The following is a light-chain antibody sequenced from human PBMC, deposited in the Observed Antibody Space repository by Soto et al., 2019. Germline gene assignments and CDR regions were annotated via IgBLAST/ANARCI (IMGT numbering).Light chain of an antibody. CDR3: QQYGSSPT. CDR2: DAS. V-gene: IGKV3-20*01. CDR1: QSVSSSY. J-gene: IGKJ1*01. Sequence: EIVLTQSPGTLSLSPGERATLSCRASQSVSSSYLAWYQQKPGQAPRLLIYDASSRATGNPDRFSGSGAGTDLTLTISRLEPEDFAVYYCQQYGSSPTFGQGTKVEIK.